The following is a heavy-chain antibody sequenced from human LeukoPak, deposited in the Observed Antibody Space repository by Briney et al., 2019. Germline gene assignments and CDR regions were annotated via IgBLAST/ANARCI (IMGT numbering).Heavy chain of an antibody. CDR1: GGSISSSSYY. Sequence: SETLSLTCTVSGGSISSSSYYWGWIRQPPGKGLEWIGSIYYSGSTYYNPSLKSRVTISVDTSKNQFSLKLSSVTAADTAVYYCARRGIFGVVDYWGQGTLVTVSS. D-gene: IGHD3-3*01. CDR2: IYYSGST. CDR3: ARRGIFGVVDY. V-gene: IGHV4-39*01. J-gene: IGHJ4*02.